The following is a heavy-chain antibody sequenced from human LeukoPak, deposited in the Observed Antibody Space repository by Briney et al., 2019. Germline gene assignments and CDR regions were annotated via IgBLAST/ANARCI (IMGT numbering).Heavy chain of an antibody. CDR2: ISSSGSTI. J-gene: IGHJ3*02. V-gene: IGHV3-48*03. CDR3: ATITMVWGTDAFDI. D-gene: IGHD3-10*01. Sequence: PGGSLRLSCAASGFTFSSYEMNWVRQAPGKGLEWVSYISSSGSTIYYADSVRGRFTISRDNAKNSLYLQMNSLRAEDTAVYYCATITMVWGTDAFDIWGQGTMVTVSS. CDR1: GFTFSSYE.